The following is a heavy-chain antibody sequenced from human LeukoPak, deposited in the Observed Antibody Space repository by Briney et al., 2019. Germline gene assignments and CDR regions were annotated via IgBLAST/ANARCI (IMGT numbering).Heavy chain of an antibody. J-gene: IGHJ6*02. CDR3: AACKAARPSWYYYYGMDV. D-gene: IGHD6-6*01. Sequence: PGGSLRLSCAASGFTFSSYPMHWVRQAPGKGLVWVAVISYDGSNKYYGDSIKSRFTISRDNSKTTLYLQMDSLIAEDTAVYYCAACKAARPSWYYYYGMDVWGPGTTVTVSS. CDR2: ISYDGSNK. V-gene: IGHV3-30-3*01. CDR1: GFTFSSYP.